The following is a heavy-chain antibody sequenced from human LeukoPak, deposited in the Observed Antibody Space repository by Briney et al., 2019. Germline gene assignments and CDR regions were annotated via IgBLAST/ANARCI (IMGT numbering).Heavy chain of an antibody. CDR2: INSDGSST. J-gene: IGHJ5*02. CDR1: GSTFSSYW. CDR3: VRTIGYRDP. Sequence: GGSLRLSCAASGSTFSSYWMHWVRKAPGKGLVWVSRINSDGSSTSYADSVKGRFTISRDNAKNTLYLQMNSLRAEDTAVYYCVRTIGYRDPWGQGTLVTVSS. V-gene: IGHV3-74*01. D-gene: IGHD2-15*01.